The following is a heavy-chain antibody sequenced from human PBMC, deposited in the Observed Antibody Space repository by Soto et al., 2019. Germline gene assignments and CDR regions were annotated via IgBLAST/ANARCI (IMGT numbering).Heavy chain of an antibody. V-gene: IGHV4-61*08. CDR1: GGSVSSGDYY. CDR3: ARIPVDPYMFNWFDP. CDR2: IYYSGST. D-gene: IGHD5-18*01. Sequence: PSETLSLTCTVSGGSVSSGDYYWSWIRQPPGKGLEWIGYIYYSGSTNYNPSLKSRVSISLDTSKNQFSLRLTSVTAADTAVYYCARIPVDPYMFNWFDPWGKGTLGTVAS. J-gene: IGHJ5*02.